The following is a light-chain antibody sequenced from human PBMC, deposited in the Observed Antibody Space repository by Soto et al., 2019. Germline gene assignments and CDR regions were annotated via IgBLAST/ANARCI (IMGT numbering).Light chain of an antibody. CDR3: QAWDTSAV. CDR2: QDS. J-gene: IGLJ2*01. Sequence: SSELTQPPSVSVSPGQTVTITCSGDNLGSHYVPWYQQRPGQSPVLVLYQDSKRPSGIPARFSGSNSGTTATLTVTGTQSMDEADYYCQAWDTSAVFGGGTKLTVL. CDR1: NLGSHY. V-gene: IGLV3-1*01.